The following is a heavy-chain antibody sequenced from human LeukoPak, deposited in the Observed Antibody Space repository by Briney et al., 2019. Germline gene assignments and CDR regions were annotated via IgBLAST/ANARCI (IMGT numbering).Heavy chain of an antibody. V-gene: IGHV3-33*05. Sequence: GRSLRLSCAASGFSFSNYGMHWVRQAPGKGLEWVAVTSYDGSTKYYADSVKGRFTISRDNSKNTLSLQMNSLRVEDTAVYYCAKVATWTYFDSWGQGTLVTVSS. CDR3: AKVATWTYFDS. D-gene: IGHD3/OR15-3a*01. CDR1: GFSFSNYG. CDR2: TSYDGSTK. J-gene: IGHJ4*02.